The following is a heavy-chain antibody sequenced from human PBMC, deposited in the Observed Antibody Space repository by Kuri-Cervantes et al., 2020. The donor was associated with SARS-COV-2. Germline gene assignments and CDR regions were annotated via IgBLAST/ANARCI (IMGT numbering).Heavy chain of an antibody. CDR2: IKQDGSEK. V-gene: IGHV3-7*01. D-gene: IGHD6-19*01. Sequence: GESLKISCAASGFTFSNAWMSWVRQAPGKGLEWVANIKQDGSEKYYVDSVKGRFTISRDNAKNSLYLQMNSLRAEDTAVYYCARDMAVHYYFDYWGQGTLVTVSS. CDR1: GFTFSNAW. CDR3: ARDMAVHYYFDY. J-gene: IGHJ4*02.